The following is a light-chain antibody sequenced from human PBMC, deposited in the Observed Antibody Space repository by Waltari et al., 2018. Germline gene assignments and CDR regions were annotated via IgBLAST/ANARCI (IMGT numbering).Light chain of an antibody. Sequence: QAVLPQPPSLSGTPGQRVLISCSGSTSNIGSNTVAWYQVLPGTAPKLLIHGNDQRPSGVPDRFSGSKFGASGSLAISGLQPEDESEYYCAAWDESLKGWVFGGGTRLTVL. CDR2: GND. V-gene: IGLV1-44*01. CDR1: TSNIGSNT. CDR3: AAWDESLKGWV. J-gene: IGLJ3*02.